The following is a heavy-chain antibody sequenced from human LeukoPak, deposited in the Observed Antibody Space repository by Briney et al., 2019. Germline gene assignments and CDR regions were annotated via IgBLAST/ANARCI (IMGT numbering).Heavy chain of an antibody. Sequence: SETLSLTCSFSGDSISTYSCSWIRQPPGKGLEWIGYISYSGSTNYNPSLKSRVTISVDTSKNQFSLKLSSVTPADTAVYYCARAPLNDFWSGYLFDYWGQGTLVTVSS. D-gene: IGHD3-3*01. CDR3: ARAPLNDFWSGYLFDY. CDR2: ISYSGST. CDR1: GDSISTYS. V-gene: IGHV4-59*01. J-gene: IGHJ4*02.